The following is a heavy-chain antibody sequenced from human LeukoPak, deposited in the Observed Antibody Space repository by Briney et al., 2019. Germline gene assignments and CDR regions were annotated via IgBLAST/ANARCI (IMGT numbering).Heavy chain of an antibody. V-gene: IGHV5-51*01. CDR2: IYPGDSDT. CDR1: GYSFTSYW. Sequence: GESLKISCKGSGYSFTSYWIAWVRQMPGKGLEWMGLIYPGDSDTRYSPSFQGQVTISADKSISTAYLQWRSLKASDTAMYYCARQPPSRDYGGHPLDYWGQGPLVTVSS. CDR3: ARQPPSRDYGGHPLDY. J-gene: IGHJ4*02. D-gene: IGHD4-23*01.